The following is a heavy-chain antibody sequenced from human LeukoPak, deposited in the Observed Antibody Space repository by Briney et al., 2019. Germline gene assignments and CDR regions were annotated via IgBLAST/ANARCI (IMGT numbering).Heavy chain of an antibody. CDR2: IYYSGNT. D-gene: IGHD4-17*01. CDR3: ARSTVPYYFDY. J-gene: IGHJ4*01. V-gene: IGHV4-31*03. CDR1: GGSISSGGYY. Sequence: SQTLSLTCTVSGGSISSGGYYWSWIRQRPGKDLEWIGYIYYSGNTYYNPSLKSRVAISVDTSKNQFSLKLNSVTAADTAVYYCARSTVPYYFDYWGQGTLVTVSS.